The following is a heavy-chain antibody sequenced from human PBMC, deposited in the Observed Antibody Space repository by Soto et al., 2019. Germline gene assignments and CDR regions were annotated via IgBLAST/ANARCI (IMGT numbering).Heavy chain of an antibody. CDR1: GGSISSGGYY. D-gene: IGHD5-12*01. J-gene: IGHJ6*02. CDR2: IYCSGST. V-gene: IGHV4-31*03. Sequence: PSETLSLTCTVSGGSISSGGYYWSWIRQHPGKGLEWIGYIYCSGSTYYNPSLKSRVTISVDTSKNQFSLKLSSVTAADTAVYYCARGYSGYSELDVWGQGTMVTVSS. CDR3: ARGYSGYSELDV.